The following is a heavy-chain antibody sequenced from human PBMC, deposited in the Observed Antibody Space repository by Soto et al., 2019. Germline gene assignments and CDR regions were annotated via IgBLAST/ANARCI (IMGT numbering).Heavy chain of an antibody. J-gene: IGHJ4*02. V-gene: IGHV4-30-4*01. D-gene: IGHD6-6*01. CDR1: GGSISSDDYY. Sequence: PSETLSLTCSVSGGSISSDDYYWSWIRQPPGKGLQWIGYIYYSGSTSYNPSLKSRLSISIDMSKNQFSLKLSSVRAADTAVYYCARDRSNSPDYFDYWGQGTLVTVSS. CDR2: IYYSGST. CDR3: ARDRSNSPDYFDY.